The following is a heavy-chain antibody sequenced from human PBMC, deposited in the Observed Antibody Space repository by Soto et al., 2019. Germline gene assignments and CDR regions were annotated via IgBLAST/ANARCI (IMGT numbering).Heavy chain of an antibody. CDR3: AKERDTIFGVYGMDV. Sequence: EVQLVESGGGLVQPGRSLRLSCAASGLTFDDYAMHWVRQAPGKGLEWVSGISWNSGNIVYADSVKDRFTISRDNAKNSLYLQMNSLRAEDTALYYCAKERDTIFGVYGMDVWGQGTTVTVSS. CDR2: ISWNSGNI. CDR1: GLTFDDYA. V-gene: IGHV3-9*01. J-gene: IGHJ6*02. D-gene: IGHD3-3*01.